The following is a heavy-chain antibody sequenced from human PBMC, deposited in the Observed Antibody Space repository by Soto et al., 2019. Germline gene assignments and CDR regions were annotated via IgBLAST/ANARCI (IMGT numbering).Heavy chain of an antibody. V-gene: IGHV1-3*01. CDR3: AMGYHYYDSSGYPISDAFDI. D-gene: IGHD3-22*01. CDR2: INAGNGNT. J-gene: IGHJ3*02. Sequence: GASVKVSCKASGYTFTSYAMHLVRPAPGQRIEWMGWINAGNGNTKYSQKFQGRVTITRDTSASTAYMELSSLRSEDTAVYYCAMGYHYYDSSGYPISDAFDIWGQGTMVTVSS. CDR1: GYTFTSYA.